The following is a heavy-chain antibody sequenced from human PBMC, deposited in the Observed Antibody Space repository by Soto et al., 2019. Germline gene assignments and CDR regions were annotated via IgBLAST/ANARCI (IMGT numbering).Heavy chain of an antibody. CDR1: GYTFTGYY. V-gene: IGHV1-2*04. D-gene: IGHD3-22*01. J-gene: IGHJ4*02. Sequence: ASVKVSCKASGYTFTGYYMHWVRQAPGQGLEWMGWINPNSGGTNYAQKFQGWVTMTRDTSISTAYMELSRLRSDDTAVYYCARDNSNYYDSSGFDYRGQGTLVTVSS. CDR3: ARDNSNYYDSSGFDY. CDR2: INPNSGGT.